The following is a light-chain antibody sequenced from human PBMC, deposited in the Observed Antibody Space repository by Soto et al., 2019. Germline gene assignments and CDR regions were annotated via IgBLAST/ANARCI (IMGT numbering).Light chain of an antibody. V-gene: IGLV2-14*01. CDR1: SSDVSGYNY. CDR2: EVS. Sequence: QSVLTQPASVSGCPGQSITISCTGTSSDVSGYNYVSWYQQHPGKAPKLMIYEVSNRPSGVSNRFSGSKSRNTASLTISGLQAEDEADYYCSSYTSSSTRVFGGGTKLTVL. J-gene: IGLJ3*02. CDR3: SSYTSSSTRV.